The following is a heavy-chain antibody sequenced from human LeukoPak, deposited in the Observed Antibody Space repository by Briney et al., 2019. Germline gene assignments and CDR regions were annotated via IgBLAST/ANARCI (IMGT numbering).Heavy chain of an antibody. Sequence: GGSLRPSCTASGFTFSSFWMAWVRQAPGKGLEWVANIKQDGSIQHYGDSVKGRFTISRDNAKNSLYLQMNNLRAEDTALYYCATSYDSSGCDWGQGTLVTVSS. CDR3: ATSYDSSGCD. CDR1: GFTFSSFW. CDR2: IKQDGSIQ. J-gene: IGHJ4*02. V-gene: IGHV3-7*01. D-gene: IGHD3-22*01.